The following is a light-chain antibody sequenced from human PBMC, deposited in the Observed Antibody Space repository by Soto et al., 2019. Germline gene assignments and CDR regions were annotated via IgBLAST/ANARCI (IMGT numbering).Light chain of an antibody. V-gene: IGKV3-15*01. CDR3: QQYKLWPPIT. J-gene: IGKJ4*01. CDR1: QNVGNK. Sequence: VVMTQSPVTLSVSPGEGATLSCRASQNVGNKLAWYQQKAGQGPRLLIYDASTRPPGIPARFSGGGSGTDFTLTITSLESEDVAVYFCQQYKLWPPITFGGGTKVEVK. CDR2: DAS.